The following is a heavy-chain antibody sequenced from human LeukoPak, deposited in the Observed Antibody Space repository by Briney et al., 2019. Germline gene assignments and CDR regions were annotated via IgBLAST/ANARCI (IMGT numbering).Heavy chain of an antibody. Sequence: ASVKVSCKASRYTFTSYGISWVRQAPGQGLEWMGWISAYNGNTNYAQKLQGRVTMTTDTSTSTAYMELRSLRSDDTAVYYCARDVESRITMVRGVPTYYFDYWGQGTLVTVSS. D-gene: IGHD3-10*01. CDR1: RYTFTSYG. V-gene: IGHV1-18*01. CDR2: ISAYNGNT. J-gene: IGHJ4*02. CDR3: ARDVESRITMVRGVPTYYFDY.